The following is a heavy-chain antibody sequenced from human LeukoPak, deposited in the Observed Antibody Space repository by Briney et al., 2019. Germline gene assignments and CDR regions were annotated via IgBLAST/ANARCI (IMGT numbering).Heavy chain of an antibody. CDR3: AGAGPSYCSSTSCYADY. D-gene: IGHD2-2*01. J-gene: IGHJ4*02. CDR1: GGSFSGYY. Sequence: ASETLSLTCAVYGGSFSGYYWSWIRQPPGKGLEWIGEINHSGSTNYNPSLKSRVTISVDTSKNQFSLKLSSVTAADTAVYYCAGAGPSYCSSTSCYADYWGQGTLVTVS. CDR2: INHSGST. V-gene: IGHV4-34*01.